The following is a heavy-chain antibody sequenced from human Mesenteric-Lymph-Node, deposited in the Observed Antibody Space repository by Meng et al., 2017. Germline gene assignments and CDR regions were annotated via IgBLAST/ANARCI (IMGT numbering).Heavy chain of an antibody. CDR2: IWYDGSNK. V-gene: IGHV3-33*08. J-gene: IGHJ6*02. D-gene: IGHD1-7*01. CDR3: ARGSYNWNYVGMGRLDV. Sequence: GESLKISCAASGFTFSSYAMHWVRQAPGKGLEWVAVIWYDGSNKYYADSVKGRFTISRDNSKNTLYLQMNSLRAEDTAVYYCARGSYNWNYVGMGRLDVWGQGTTVTVSS. CDR1: GFTFSSYA.